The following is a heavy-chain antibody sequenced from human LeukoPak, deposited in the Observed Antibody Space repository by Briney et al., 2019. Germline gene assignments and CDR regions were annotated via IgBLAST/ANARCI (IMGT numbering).Heavy chain of an antibody. CDR3: GTSSEGGYSYGSDIDY. J-gene: IGHJ4*02. Sequence: APVKVSCKASGYTFTAYYMYWVRQAPGQGLECMGRINPNSGGTNYAQKFQGRVTMTRDTSISTAYMELSRLTSDDTAVYYCGTSSEGGYSYGSDIDYWGQGTLVTVSS. CDR2: INPNSGGT. CDR1: GYTFTAYY. V-gene: IGHV1-2*06. D-gene: IGHD5-18*01.